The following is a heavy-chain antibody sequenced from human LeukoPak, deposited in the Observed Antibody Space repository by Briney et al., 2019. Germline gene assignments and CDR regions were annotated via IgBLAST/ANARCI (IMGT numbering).Heavy chain of an antibody. Sequence: PGGSLRLSCAASGFTFSSYGMNWVRQAPGKGLEWVSYISSSSSTIYYADSVKGRFTISRDNAKNSLYLQMNSLRAEDTAVYYCASDGSGSYYALAHPDYWGQGTLVTVSS. CDR2: ISSSSSTI. V-gene: IGHV3-48*04. J-gene: IGHJ4*02. D-gene: IGHD3-10*01. CDR1: GFTFSSYG. CDR3: ASDGSGSYYALAHPDY.